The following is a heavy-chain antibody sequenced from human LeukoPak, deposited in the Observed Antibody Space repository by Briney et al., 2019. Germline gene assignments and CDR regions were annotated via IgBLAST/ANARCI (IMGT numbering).Heavy chain of an antibody. J-gene: IGHJ5*02. D-gene: IGHD5-18*01. CDR1: GGSISSSSYY. V-gene: IGHV4-39*07. CDR3: AGSGYSYGFYSWFDP. CDR2: IYYSGST. Sequence: SETLSLTCTVSGGSISSSSYYWGWIRQPPGTGLEWIGSIYYSGSTYYNPSLKSRVTISVDTSRNQFSLKLSSVTAADTAVYYCAGSGYSYGFYSWFDPWGQGTLVTVSS.